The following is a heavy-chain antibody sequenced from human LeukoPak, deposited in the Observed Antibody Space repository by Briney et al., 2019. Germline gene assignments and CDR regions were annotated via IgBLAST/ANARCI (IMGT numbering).Heavy chain of an antibody. CDR2: ISFDGSDK. D-gene: IGHD3-10*01. Sequence: GGSLRLSCAASGLTFINYAMNWVRQAPGKGLEWVAIISFDGSDKYYADSVRGRFTISRDNSKNTFYLQMNNLRAEDTAVYYCAREYGSGSYYNEGYWGQGTLVTVSS. J-gene: IGHJ4*02. CDR3: AREYGSGSYYNEGY. V-gene: IGHV3-30*04. CDR1: GLTFINYA.